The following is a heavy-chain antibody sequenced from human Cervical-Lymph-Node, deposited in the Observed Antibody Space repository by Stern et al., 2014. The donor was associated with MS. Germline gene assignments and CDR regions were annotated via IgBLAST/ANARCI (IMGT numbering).Heavy chain of an antibody. CDR1: GGSISNYY. J-gene: IGHJ4*02. V-gene: IGHV4-59*08. CDR2: IYYIGTT. D-gene: IGHD2-21*02. Sequence: VQLEESGPGLVQPSETLSLTCTVSGGSISNYYWSWIRQPPGKGLEWIGYIYYIGTTNYNPSLKSRVTISVDTSKNQFSLRLSSVSVADTAVYYCARHGDTSLVYWGQGTLVTISS. CDR3: ARHGDTSLVY.